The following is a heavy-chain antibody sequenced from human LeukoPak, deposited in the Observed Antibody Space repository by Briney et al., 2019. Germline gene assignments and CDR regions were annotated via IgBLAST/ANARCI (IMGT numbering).Heavy chain of an antibody. CDR1: GGSISSYY. D-gene: IGHD3-22*01. CDR3: ARLPPSYYYDSSGSNWFDP. Sequence: NPSETLSLTCTVSGGSISSYYWSWIRQPPGKGLEWIGYIYYSGSTNYNPSLKSRVTISVDTSKNQFSLKLSSVTAADTAVYYCARLPPSYYYDSSGSNWFDPWGQGTLVTVSS. V-gene: IGHV4-59*08. J-gene: IGHJ5*02. CDR2: IYYSGST.